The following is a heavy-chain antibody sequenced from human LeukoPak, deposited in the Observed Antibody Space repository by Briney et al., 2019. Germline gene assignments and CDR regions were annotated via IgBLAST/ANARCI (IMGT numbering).Heavy chain of an antibody. CDR3: ASSSSGSYPRGYFDY. CDR2: ISYDGSNK. D-gene: IGHD1-26*01. J-gene: IGHJ4*02. Sequence: GGSLRLSCAASGFTFSSYGMHWVRQAPGKGLEWVAVISYDGSNKYYADSVKGRFTISRDNSKNTLYLQMNSLRAEDTAVYYCASSSSGSYPRGYFDYWGQGTLVTVSS. V-gene: IGHV3-30*03. CDR1: GFTFSSYG.